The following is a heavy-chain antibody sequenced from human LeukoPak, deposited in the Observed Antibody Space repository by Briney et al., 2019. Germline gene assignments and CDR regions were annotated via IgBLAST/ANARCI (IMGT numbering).Heavy chain of an antibody. CDR1: GGSISSSSYH. J-gene: IGHJ4*02. D-gene: IGHD6-13*01. Sequence: SEALSLTCTVSGGSISSSSYHWGWIRQPPGKGLEWIGSIYYSGSTYYNPSLKSRVTISVDTSKNQFSLKLSSVTAADTAVYYCARGAAGTDYWGQGTLVTVSS. CDR2: IYYSGST. V-gene: IGHV4-39*01. CDR3: ARGAAGTDY.